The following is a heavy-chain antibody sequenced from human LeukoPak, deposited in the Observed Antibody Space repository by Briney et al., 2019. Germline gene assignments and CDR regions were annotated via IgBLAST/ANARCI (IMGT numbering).Heavy chain of an antibody. Sequence: AGGSLRLSCAASGFIFRNYWMSWVRQAPGTGLEWVANIKQDGSDRNYVTSVRGRFTISRDNAESPLFLQMNSLRAEDTAVYYCVRNLAVAGTCFDSWGQGTLVTVSS. J-gene: IGHJ4*02. D-gene: IGHD6-19*01. CDR1: GFIFRNYW. CDR2: IKQDGSDR. V-gene: IGHV3-7*03. CDR3: VRNLAVAGTCFDS.